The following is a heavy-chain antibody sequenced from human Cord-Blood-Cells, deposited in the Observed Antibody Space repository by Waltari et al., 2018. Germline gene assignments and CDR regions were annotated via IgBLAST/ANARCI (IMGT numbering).Heavy chain of an antibody. V-gene: IGHV1-2*04. CDR1: GDTFTGYS. D-gene: IGHD3-10*01. Sequence: QVQLVQSGAAVKKPGAPVKVSCKASGDTFTGYSMHWLRQAPGQGLEWMGWINPNSGGTNYAQKFQGWVTMTRDTSISTAYMELSRLRSDDTAVYYCARAPPHYYGSGSYYDYWGQGTLVTVSS. CDR3: ARAPPHYYGSGSYYDY. CDR2: INPNSGGT. J-gene: IGHJ4*02.